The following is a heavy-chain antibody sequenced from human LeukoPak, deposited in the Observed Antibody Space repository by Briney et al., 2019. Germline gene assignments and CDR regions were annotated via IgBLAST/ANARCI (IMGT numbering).Heavy chain of an antibody. CDR2: ISSSSLYI. CDR3: ASSRGYNSGYGALELPPSPID. V-gene: IGHV3-21*01. J-gene: IGHJ4*02. D-gene: IGHD5-18*01. CDR1: GFTFSSYS. Sequence: PGESLRLSCALSGFTFSSYSMNWVRQAPGKGLEWVSSISSSSLYIYDADSVKGRFTISRDNAKTSLYLQMNSLRAEDTAVYYCASSRGYNSGYGALELPPSPIDWGQGTLVTVSS.